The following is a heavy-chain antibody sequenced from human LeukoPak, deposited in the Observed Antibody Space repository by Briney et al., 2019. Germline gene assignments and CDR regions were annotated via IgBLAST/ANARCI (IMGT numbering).Heavy chain of an antibody. J-gene: IGHJ4*02. CDR3: LGYCSGGSCYSGAH. CDR1: GFTFSSYA. D-gene: IGHD2-15*01. V-gene: IGHV3-64*04. Sequence: GGSLRLSCSASGFTFSSYAMHWVRQAPGKGLEYVLAISSNGGSTYYADSVKGRFTISRDNSKNTQFLQMNSLRGEDTAVYYCLGYCSGGSCYSGAHWGQGTLVTVSS. CDR2: ISSNGGST.